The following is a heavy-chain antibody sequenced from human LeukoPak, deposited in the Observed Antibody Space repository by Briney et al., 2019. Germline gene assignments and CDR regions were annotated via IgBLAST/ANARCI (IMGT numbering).Heavy chain of an antibody. CDR3: SSDRTKYCSGGTCYSSYSFDY. D-gene: IGHD2-15*01. V-gene: IGHV3-30*02. Sequence: PGGSLRLSCAASAFTFSGYGMHWGPQAPREGRGRGAFIRSDGSNEYYAGSVKGRVTISRDNFKSTLSLQIYTLRPEDTALYFSSSDRTKYCSGGTCYSSYSFDYWGQGTLVTVSS. J-gene: IGHJ4*02. CDR1: AFTFSGYG. CDR2: IRSDGSNE.